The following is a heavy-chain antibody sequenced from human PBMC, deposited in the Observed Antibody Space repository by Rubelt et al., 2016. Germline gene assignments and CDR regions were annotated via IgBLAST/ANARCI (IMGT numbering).Heavy chain of an antibody. Sequence: QVQLQESGPGLVKPSGTLSLTCAVSGGSISSSNWWSWVRQPPGKGLEWIGEIYHSGSTNYNTSLKSRGTISVDKSKSEFSLMLSSVTAADAAVYYWARVPLWFRELPYYYMDVWGKGTTVTVSS. V-gene: IGHV4-4*02. D-gene: IGHD3-10*01. CDR1: GGSISSSNW. CDR3: ARVPLWFRELPYYYMDV. J-gene: IGHJ6*03. CDR2: IYHSGST.